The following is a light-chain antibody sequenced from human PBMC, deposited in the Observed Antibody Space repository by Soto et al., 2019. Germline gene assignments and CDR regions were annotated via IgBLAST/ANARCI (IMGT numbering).Light chain of an antibody. CDR2: SAS. CDR3: QQYNSYSPRT. CDR1: QALSNY. V-gene: IGKV1-5*01. J-gene: IGKJ1*01. Sequence: DIQMTQSPSTLSASVGDRVTITCRVSQALSNYLAWYQQKPGKAPDLLIYSASTLQSGVPSRFSGSGSGTEFTLTISSLQPDDFATYYCQQYNSYSPRTFGQGTKVDI.